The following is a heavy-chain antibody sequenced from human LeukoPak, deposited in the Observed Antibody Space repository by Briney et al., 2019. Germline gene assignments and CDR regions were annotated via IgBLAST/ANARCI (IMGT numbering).Heavy chain of an antibody. Sequence: SETLSLTCTVSGGPISAYYWNWVRQPPGKGLEWIGYIYLSENTNYNPSLKSRVTISVDTSKNQFSLRLTSVTAADTAVYYCTRRLRTYFDYWGQGTLVTVSS. CDR2: IYLSENT. CDR3: TRRLRTYFDY. V-gene: IGHV4-4*09. CDR1: GGPISAYY. J-gene: IGHJ4*02.